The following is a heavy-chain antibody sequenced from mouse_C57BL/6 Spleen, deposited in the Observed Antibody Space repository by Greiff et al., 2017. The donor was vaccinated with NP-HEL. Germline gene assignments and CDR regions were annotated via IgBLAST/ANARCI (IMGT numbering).Heavy chain of an antibody. CDR2: IDPSDSYT. CDR1: GYTFTSYW. J-gene: IGHJ4*01. D-gene: IGHD4-1*01. CDR3: AREKTGYAMDY. Sequence: QVQLKQPGAELVRPGTSVKLSCKASGYTFTSYWMHWVKQRPGQGLEWIGVIDPSDSYTNYNQKFKGKATLTVDTSSSTAYMQLSSLTSEDSAVYYCAREKTGYAMDYWGQGTSVTVSS. V-gene: IGHV1-59*01.